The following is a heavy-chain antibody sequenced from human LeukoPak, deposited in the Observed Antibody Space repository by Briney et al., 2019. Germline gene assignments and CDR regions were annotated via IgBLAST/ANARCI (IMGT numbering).Heavy chain of an antibody. CDR1: GYTSTSYG. J-gene: IGHJ6*02. V-gene: IGHV1-18*01. Sequence: ASVKVSCKASGYTSTSYGISWVRQAPGQGLEWMGWISAYNGNTNYAQKLQGRVTMTTDTSTSTAYMELRSLRSDDTAVYYCARVSCSGGSCYWYYGMDVWGQGTTVTVSS. CDR2: ISAYNGNT. CDR3: ARVSCSGGSCYWYYGMDV. D-gene: IGHD2-15*01.